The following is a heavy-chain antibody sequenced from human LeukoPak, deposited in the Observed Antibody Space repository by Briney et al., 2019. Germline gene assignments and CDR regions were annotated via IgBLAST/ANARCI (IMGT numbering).Heavy chain of an antibody. D-gene: IGHD3-3*01. CDR2: MNPNSGNT. J-gene: IGHJ6*02. CDR1: GYTFTSYD. Sequence: ASVTVSCKASGYTFTSYDINWVRQATGQGLEWMGWMNPNSGNTGYAQKFQGRVTMTRNTSISTAYMELSSLRSEDTAVYYCARGLVKVRFGHYYYYGMDVWGQGTTVTVSS. CDR3: ARGLVKVRFGHYYYYGMDV. V-gene: IGHV1-8*01.